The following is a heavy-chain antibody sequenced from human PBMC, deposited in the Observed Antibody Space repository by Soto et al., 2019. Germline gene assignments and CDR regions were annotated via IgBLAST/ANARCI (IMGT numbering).Heavy chain of an antibody. CDR1: GFTFSSYG. CDR3: ARDLYYYDSSGYYYFDYYGMDV. V-gene: IGHV3-33*01. J-gene: IGHJ6*02. D-gene: IGHD3-22*01. Sequence: VGSLRLSCVASGFTFSSYGMHWVRQAPGKGLEWVAVIWYDGSNKYYADSVKGRFTISRDNPKNTLYLQMNSLRAEDTAVYYCARDLYYYDSSGYYYFDYYGMDVWGQGTTVTVSS. CDR2: IWYDGSNK.